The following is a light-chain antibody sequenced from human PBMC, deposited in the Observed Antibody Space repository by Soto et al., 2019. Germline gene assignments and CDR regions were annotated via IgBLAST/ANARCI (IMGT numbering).Light chain of an antibody. V-gene: IGLV1-44*01. CDR1: SSNIGSNT. CDR3: AAWDDSLNGWV. Sequence: QAVVTQPPSASGTPGQRVTISCSGSSSNIGSNTVNWYQQLPGTAPKLLIYSNIQRPSGVPDRFSGSKSGTSASLAISGLQSEDEADYYCAAWDDSLNGWVFGGGTQLTVL. J-gene: IGLJ7*01. CDR2: SNI.